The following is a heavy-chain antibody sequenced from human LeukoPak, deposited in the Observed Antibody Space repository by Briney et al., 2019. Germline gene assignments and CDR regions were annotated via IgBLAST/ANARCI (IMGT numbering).Heavy chain of an antibody. V-gene: IGHV3-73*01. CDR1: GFTFSGSA. CDR3: ARDPMATTELRD. CDR2: IRSKANSYAT. J-gene: IGHJ4*02. Sequence: PGGSLRLSCAASGFTFSGSAMHWVRQASGKGLEWVGRIRSKANSYATAYAASVKGRFTISRDNSKNTLYLQMNSLRAEDTAVYYCARDPMATTELRDWGQGTLVTVSS. D-gene: IGHD1-7*01.